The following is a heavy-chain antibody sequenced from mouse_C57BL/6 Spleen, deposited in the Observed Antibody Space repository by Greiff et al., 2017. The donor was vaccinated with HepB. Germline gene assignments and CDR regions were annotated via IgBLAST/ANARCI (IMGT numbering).Heavy chain of an antibody. CDR2: IYPSDSET. CDR1: GYTFTSYW. J-gene: IGHJ1*03. V-gene: IGHV1-61*01. Sequence: VQLQQPGAELVRPGSSVKLSCKASGYTFTSYWMDWVKQRPGQGLEWIGNIYPSDSETHYNQKFKDKATLTVDKSSSTAYMQLSSLTSEDSAVYYCARSTGTQYFDVWGTGTTVTVSS. CDR3: ARSTGTQYFDV. D-gene: IGHD4-1*02.